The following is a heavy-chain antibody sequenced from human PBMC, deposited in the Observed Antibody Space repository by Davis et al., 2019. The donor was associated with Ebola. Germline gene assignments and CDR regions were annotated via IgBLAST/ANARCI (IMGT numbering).Heavy chain of an antibody. V-gene: IGHV4-4*07. CDR3: ARESSSWRHFDY. J-gene: IGHJ4*02. CDR2: MYTSGSS. D-gene: IGHD6-13*01. CDR1: GGSISGYY. Sequence: PSETLSLTCTVSGGSISGYYWSWIRQPAGKGLEWIGRMYTSGSSNYNPSLKSRVTMSVDTSENQFSLKVSSVTAADTAVYYCARESSSWRHFDYWGQGTLVTVSS.